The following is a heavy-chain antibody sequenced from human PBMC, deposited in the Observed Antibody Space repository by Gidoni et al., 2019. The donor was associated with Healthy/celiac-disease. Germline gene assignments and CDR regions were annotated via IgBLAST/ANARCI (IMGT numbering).Heavy chain of an antibody. Sequence: EVQLVESGGGLVKPGGSLRLSCAASGFTFSSYSMNWVRQAPGKGLEWVSSISSSSYIYYADSVKGRFTISRDNAKNSLYLQMNSLRAEDTAVYYCARDGQQQLVPYYYYYGMDVWGQGTTVTVSS. CDR2: ISSSSYI. V-gene: IGHV3-21*01. J-gene: IGHJ6*02. D-gene: IGHD6-13*01. CDR1: GFTFSSYS. CDR3: ARDGQQQLVPYYYYYGMDV.